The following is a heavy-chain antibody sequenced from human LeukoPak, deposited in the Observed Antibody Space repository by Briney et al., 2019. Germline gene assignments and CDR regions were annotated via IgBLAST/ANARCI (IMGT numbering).Heavy chain of an antibody. V-gene: IGHV3-23*01. CDR1: GFTFSNYA. Sequence: GGSLRLSCAASGFTFSNYAMSWVRQAPGKGLEWVAGISGTGGSTHYADSVKGRFTISRDNSKNTVYLQMRSLRVEHTAVYYCAKVVAGNIDYYFDYWGQGILVAVSS. CDR3: AKVVAGNIDYYFDY. CDR2: ISGTGGST. J-gene: IGHJ4*02. D-gene: IGHD2/OR15-2a*01.